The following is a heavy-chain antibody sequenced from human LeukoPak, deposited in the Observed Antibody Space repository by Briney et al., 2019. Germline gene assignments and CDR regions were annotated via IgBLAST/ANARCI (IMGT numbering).Heavy chain of an antibody. CDR3: AKSYDFWSGYSKSARFDY. CDR1: GFTFSSYA. J-gene: IGHJ4*02. CDR2: ISGSGGST. V-gene: IGHV3-23*01. Sequence: GGSLRLSCAASGFTFSSYAMSWVRQAPGKGLEWVSAISGSGGSTYYADSVKGRFTISRDNSKNTLYLQMNSLRAEDTAVYYCAKSYDFWSGYSKSARFDYWGQGTLVTVSS. D-gene: IGHD3-3*01.